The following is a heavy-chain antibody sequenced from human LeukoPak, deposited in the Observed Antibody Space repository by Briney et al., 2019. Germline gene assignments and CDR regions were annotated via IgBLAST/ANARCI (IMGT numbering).Heavy chain of an antibody. CDR3: TRAYSYYPY. CDR1: GFTFSDFW. Sequence: GGSLRLSCAASGFTFSDFWMTWVRQAPGKGLEWVANIKHDGSEKYYVDSVMGRFTISRNNAKNSLFLQMSSLRVEDTAVYYCTRAYSYYPYWGQGTLVSVSS. CDR2: IKHDGSEK. D-gene: IGHD3-10*01. J-gene: IGHJ4*02. V-gene: IGHV3-7*01.